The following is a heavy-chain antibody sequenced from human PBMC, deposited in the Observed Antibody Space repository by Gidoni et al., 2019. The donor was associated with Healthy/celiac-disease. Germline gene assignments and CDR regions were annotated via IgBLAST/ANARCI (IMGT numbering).Heavy chain of an antibody. CDR3: AKRGTIVVVPAAIPVGWFDP. Sequence: VQLLESGGGLVQPGGSLRLSCAASGFTFSTYAMSWVRQAPGQGLEGVSAISGSGGSTYYADSVKGRFTISRDNSKNTLYLQMNSLRAEDTAVYYCAKRGTIVVVPAAIPVGWFDPWGQGTLVTVSS. V-gene: IGHV3-23*01. J-gene: IGHJ5*02. CDR2: ISGSGGST. CDR1: GFTFSTYA. D-gene: IGHD2-2*02.